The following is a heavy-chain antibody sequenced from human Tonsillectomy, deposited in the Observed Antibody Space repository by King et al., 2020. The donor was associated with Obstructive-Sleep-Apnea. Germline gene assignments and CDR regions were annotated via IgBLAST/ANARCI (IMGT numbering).Heavy chain of an antibody. CDR1: GFTFSSLA. D-gene: IGHD6-13*01. V-gene: IGHV3-23*01. CDR2: ISGSGDNT. CDR3: AKGPAQQLVPNYFDY. J-gene: IGHJ4*02. Sequence: VQLQESGGGLVQPGGSLRLSCAASGFTFSSLAMSWVRQAPGKGLEWVSVISGSGDNTYYADSVKGRFTISRDNSKNTLYLQMTSLRAEDTAVYYCAKGPAQQLVPNYFDYWGQGTLVTVSS.